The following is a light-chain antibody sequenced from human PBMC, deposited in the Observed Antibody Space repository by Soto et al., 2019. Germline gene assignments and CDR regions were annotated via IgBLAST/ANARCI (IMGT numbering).Light chain of an antibody. V-gene: IGLV1-51*01. CDR1: SSNIGNNY. J-gene: IGLJ3*02. CDR3: GTWDSNLSAGWV. CDR2: DNN. Sequence: QSVLTQPPSVSAAPGQKVTISCSGSSSNIGNNYVSWYQQLPGTAPKLLIYDNNKRPSGIPDRFSGSKSGTSATLGITGLQTGDEADYYCGTWDSNLSAGWVFGGGTQLTVL.